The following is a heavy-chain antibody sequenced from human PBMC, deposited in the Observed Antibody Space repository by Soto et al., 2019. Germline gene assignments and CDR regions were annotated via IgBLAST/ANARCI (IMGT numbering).Heavy chain of an antibody. CDR3: AKDYYYDSSGYYYWPDAFDI. V-gene: IGHV3-30*18. D-gene: IGHD3-22*01. J-gene: IGHJ3*02. Sequence: GGSLILSCAASGFTFSSYGMHWVRQAPGKGLEWVAVISYDGSNKYYADSVKGRFTISRDNSKNTLYLQMNSLRAEDTAVYYCAKDYYYDSSGYYYWPDAFDIWGQGTMVTVSS. CDR2: ISYDGSNK. CDR1: GFTFSSYG.